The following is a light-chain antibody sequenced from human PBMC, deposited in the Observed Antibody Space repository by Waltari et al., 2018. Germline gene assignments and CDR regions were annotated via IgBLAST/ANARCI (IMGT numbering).Light chain of an antibody. CDR1: QSVGSIY. CDR2: GTS. Sequence: ESVLAQSPGTLSLSPGARATLSCRASQSVGSIYLAWYQQRPGQPPRVLVYGTSSRATGIPDRFSGSRSGSDFTLTIDRLEPEDVAVYFCQVYGGSPLYTFGQGTRLEIK. J-gene: IGKJ2*01. V-gene: IGKV3-20*01. CDR3: QVYGGSPLYT.